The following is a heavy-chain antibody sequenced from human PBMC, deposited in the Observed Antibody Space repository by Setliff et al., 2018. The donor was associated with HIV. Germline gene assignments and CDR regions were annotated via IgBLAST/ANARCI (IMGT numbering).Heavy chain of an antibody. D-gene: IGHD3-3*01. CDR3: ARAPPINFWCGYYTGPQGWFDS. CDR1: GYNFTIFG. V-gene: IGHV1-18*01. J-gene: IGHJ5*01. CDR2: ISAYNGNT. Sequence: ASVKVTCKASGYNFTIFGITWVRQAPGQGLEWMGWISAYNGNTNYAQKLQGRITLTIDTVTTTAYMDLRSLTSDDTAMYYCARAPPINFWCGYYTGPQGWFDSWGQGSLVTVSS.